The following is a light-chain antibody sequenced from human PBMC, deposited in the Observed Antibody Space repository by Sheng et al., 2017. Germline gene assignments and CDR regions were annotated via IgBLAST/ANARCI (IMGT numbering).Light chain of an antibody. J-gene: IGKJ1*01. CDR1: QGISNW. V-gene: IGKV1-12*01. Sequence: DIQMTQSPSSVSASVGEKVTITCRASQGISNWLAWYQQKPGKAPTLLIYVASSLQSGSHQGSAAVDSGTDFTLTISSLQPEDVANFISVKDMTVVPRTFGQGTKVEIK. CDR3: VKDMTVVPRT. CDR2: VAS.